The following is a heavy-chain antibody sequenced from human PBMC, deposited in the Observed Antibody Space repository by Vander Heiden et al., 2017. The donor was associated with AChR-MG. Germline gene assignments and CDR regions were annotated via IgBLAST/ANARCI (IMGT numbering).Heavy chain of an antibody. V-gene: IGHV1-24*01. D-gene: IGHD4-17*01. CDR3: ATVPPYDYGDALWGAFDI. J-gene: IGHJ3*02. Sequence: QVQLVQSGAEVKKPGASVKVSCKVSGYTLTELSMHWVRQAPGKGLEWIGGFDPEDGETIYAQKFQGRVTMTEDTSTDTAYMELSSLRSEDTAGYYCATVPPYDYGDALWGAFDIWGQGTMVTVSS. CDR1: GYTLTELS. CDR2: FDPEDGET.